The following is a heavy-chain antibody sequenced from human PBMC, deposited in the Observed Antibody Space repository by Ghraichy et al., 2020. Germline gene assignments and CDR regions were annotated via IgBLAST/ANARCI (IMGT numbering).Heavy chain of an antibody. CDR1: GYTFTSYG. CDR3: ARMGYYGSGSPTPGEFDY. J-gene: IGHJ4*02. Sequence: ASVKVSCKASGYTFTSYGISWVRQAPGQGLEWMGWISAYNGNTNYAQKLQGRVTMTTDTSTSTAYMELRSLRSDDTAVYYCARMGYYGSGSPTPGEFDYWGQGTLVTVSS. V-gene: IGHV1-18*01. D-gene: IGHD3-10*01. CDR2: ISAYNGNT.